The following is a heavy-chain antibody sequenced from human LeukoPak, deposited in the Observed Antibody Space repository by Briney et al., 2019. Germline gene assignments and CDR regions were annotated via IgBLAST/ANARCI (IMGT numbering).Heavy chain of an antibody. CDR2: INPNSGGT. J-gene: IGHJ4*02. CDR1: GYTFTGYY. V-gene: IGHV1-2*02. D-gene: IGHD4-17*01. CDR3: ARGPMTTVTTLNY. Sequence: ASVTVSCKAPGYTFTGYYMHWVRQAPGQGLEWMEWINPNSGGTNYAQKFQGRVTMTRDTSISTAYMELSRLRSDDTAVYYCARGPMTTVTTLNYWGQGTLVTVSS.